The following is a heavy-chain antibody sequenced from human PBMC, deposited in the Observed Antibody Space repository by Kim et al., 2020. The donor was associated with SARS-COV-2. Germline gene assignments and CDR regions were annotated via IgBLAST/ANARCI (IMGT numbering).Heavy chain of an antibody. CDR2: IGTAGDT. J-gene: IGHJ5*02. CDR3: ARGWGTVGATTPWFDP. D-gene: IGHD1-26*01. Sequence: GGSLRLSCAASGFTFSDHDMYWVRQTIGKGLEWVSGIGTAGDTFYSGSVKGRFTISRENAKSSFYLQMNSLRVGDTAVYYCARGWGTVGATTPWFDPWGQGTLVTVSS. V-gene: IGHV3-13*04. CDR1: GFTFSDHD.